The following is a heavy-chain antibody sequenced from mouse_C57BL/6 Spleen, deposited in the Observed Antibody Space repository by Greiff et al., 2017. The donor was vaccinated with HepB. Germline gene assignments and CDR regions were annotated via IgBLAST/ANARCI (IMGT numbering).Heavy chain of an antibody. Sequence: QVQLQQPGAELVKPGASVKLSCKASGYTFTSYWMHWVKQRPGQGLEWIGMIHPNSGSTNYNEKFKSKATLTVGKSSSTAYMQLSSLTSEDSAVYYCARWGLRLPLDYWGQGTTLTVSS. CDR1: GYTFTSYW. J-gene: IGHJ2*01. CDR3: ARWGLRLPLDY. D-gene: IGHD3-2*02. V-gene: IGHV1-64*01. CDR2: IHPNSGST.